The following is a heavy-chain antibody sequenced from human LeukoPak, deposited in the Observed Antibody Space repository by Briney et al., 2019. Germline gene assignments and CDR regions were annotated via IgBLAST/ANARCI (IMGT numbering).Heavy chain of an antibody. CDR2: INPNSGGT. CDR3: ARAILRPNWFDP. Sequence: ASVKVSCKVSGYTLTELSMHWVRQAPGQGLEWMGWINPNSGGTNYAQKFQGRVTMTRDTSISTAYMELSRLRSDDTAVYYCARAILRPNWFDPWGQGTLVTVSS. J-gene: IGHJ5*02. CDR1: GYTLTELS. V-gene: IGHV1-2*02. D-gene: IGHD5/OR15-5a*01.